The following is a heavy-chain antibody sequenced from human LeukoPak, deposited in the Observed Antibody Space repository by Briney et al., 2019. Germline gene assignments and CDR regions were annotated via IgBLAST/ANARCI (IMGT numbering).Heavy chain of an antibody. V-gene: IGHV3-23*01. CDR1: GFTISSYA. CDR3: AKDRVVAAAGTFDY. Sequence: PGGSLRLSCAASGFTISSYAMSWVRQAPGKGLGWGSAISGRGGSTYYADSVKGRFTISRDNSKNTLYLQMNSLRAEDTAVYYCAKDRVVAAAGTFDYWGQGTLVTVSS. J-gene: IGHJ4*02. D-gene: IGHD6-13*01. CDR2: ISGRGGST.